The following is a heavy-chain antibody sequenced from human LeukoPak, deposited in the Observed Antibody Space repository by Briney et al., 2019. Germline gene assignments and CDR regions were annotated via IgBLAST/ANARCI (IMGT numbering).Heavy chain of an antibody. CDR3: ARDSFTYYYDSSGYFDY. CDR2: ISYDGSNK. CDR1: GFTFSSYA. Sequence: GGSLRLSCAASGFTFSSYAMHWVRQAPGKGLEWVAVISYDGSNKYYADSVKGRFTISRDNSKNTLYLQMNSLGAEDTAVYYCARDSFTYYYDSSGYFDYWGQGTLVTVSS. V-gene: IGHV3-30-3*01. J-gene: IGHJ4*02. D-gene: IGHD3-22*01.